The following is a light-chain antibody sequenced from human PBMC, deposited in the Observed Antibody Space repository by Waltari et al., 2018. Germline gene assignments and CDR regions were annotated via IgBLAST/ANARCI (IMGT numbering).Light chain of an antibody. Sequence: EIVLTQSPGTLSLSQGERATLSCRASQSISKYLAWYQQKPGQAPRLLIFHASTRATGIPDRFSGSGSGTDFSLIISRLEPEDFVVYYCQKYESLPATFGQGTKVEIK. CDR1: QSISKY. CDR2: HAS. CDR3: QKYESLPAT. J-gene: IGKJ1*01. V-gene: IGKV3-20*01.